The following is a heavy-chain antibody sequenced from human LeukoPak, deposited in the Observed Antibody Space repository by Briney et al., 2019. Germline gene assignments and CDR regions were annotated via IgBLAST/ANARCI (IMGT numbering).Heavy chain of an antibody. V-gene: IGHV4-59*08. D-gene: IGHD3-22*01. J-gene: IGHJ4*02. Sequence: SETLSLTCTVSGGSISTYYWSWIRQPPGKGLEWIGYIYYRGNTNYNPSLQSRVSISVDTSKNQFSLKLTSVTAADTAVYYCAKVLSPYYYDSSGYYQDYWGQGTLVTVSS. CDR2: IYYRGNT. CDR1: GGSISTYY. CDR3: AKVLSPYYYDSSGYYQDY.